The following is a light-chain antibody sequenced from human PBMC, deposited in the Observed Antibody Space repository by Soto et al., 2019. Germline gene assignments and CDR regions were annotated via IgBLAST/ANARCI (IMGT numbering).Light chain of an antibody. J-gene: IGKJ1*01. CDR1: QSISSY. CDR3: QKGYRTPQWT. V-gene: IGKV1-39*01. Sequence: DIQMTQSPSSLSASVGDRVTITCRASQSISSYLNWYQQKPGKAPKLLIYAASSLQSGVPSRFSGSGSGTDFPPTTNNLEPEEFATYHCQKGYRTPQWTFGQRTKVDIK. CDR2: AAS.